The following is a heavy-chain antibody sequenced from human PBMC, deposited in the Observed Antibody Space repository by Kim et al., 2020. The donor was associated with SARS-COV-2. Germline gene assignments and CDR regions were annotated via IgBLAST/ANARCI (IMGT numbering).Heavy chain of an antibody. V-gene: IGHV3-23*01. D-gene: IGHD1-26*01. CDR1: GFSFSCCA. CDR3: AKDVWDYSGMDV. CDR2: ISHDGTSS. J-gene: IGHJ6*02. Sequence: GGSLRLSCVASGFSFSCCAMTWVRPVPGKGPVWVSSISHDGTSSHYPNSVRGRFTISRDASKNTLYLQLTSLRGEDTALYYCAKDVWDYSGMDVWGQGTTVTVSS.